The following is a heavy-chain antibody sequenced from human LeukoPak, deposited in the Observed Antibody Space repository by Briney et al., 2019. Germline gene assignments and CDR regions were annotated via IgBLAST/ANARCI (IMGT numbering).Heavy chain of an antibody. Sequence: PGGSLRLSCAASGFTFSNAWMSWARQSPEKGLEWIGEIYHDGSTNYNPSLKSRVTISMDKSKNQLSLKLNFVTAADTAVYYCARDRGGYTYSHDYWGQGTLVTVSS. CDR1: GFTFSNAW. D-gene: IGHD5-18*01. CDR2: IYHDGST. CDR3: ARDRGGYTYSHDY. J-gene: IGHJ4*02. V-gene: IGHV4-4*02.